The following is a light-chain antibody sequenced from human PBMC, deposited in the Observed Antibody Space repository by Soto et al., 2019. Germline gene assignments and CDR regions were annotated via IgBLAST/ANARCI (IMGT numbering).Light chain of an antibody. Sequence: ERLLTQSPGTLSLSPGETATLSCRASQSMSSDYVAWYQQKPGQAPRLLIFGASSRATGIPDRFSGSGSGTDFSLTISRLEPEGFAVYYCQQYGDSPKYTFGQGTKLEIK. CDR2: GAS. CDR1: QSMSSDY. V-gene: IGKV3-20*01. J-gene: IGKJ2*01. CDR3: QQYGDSPKYT.